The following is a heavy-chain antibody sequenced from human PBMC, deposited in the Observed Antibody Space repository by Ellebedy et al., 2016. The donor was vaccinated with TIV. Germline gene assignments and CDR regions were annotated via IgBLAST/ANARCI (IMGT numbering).Heavy chain of an antibody. CDR3: ARSTQGYCSGGSCYFLDY. D-gene: IGHD2-15*01. CDR1: GYTFTSYY. V-gene: IGHV1-46*04. J-gene: IGHJ4*02. CDR2: INPSGGST. Sequence: ASVKVSCKASGYTFTSYYMQWVRQAPGQGLEWMGIINPSGGSTSYAQKLQGRVTMTRDTSTSTVYMELSSLRSEDTAVYYCARSTQGYCSGGSCYFLDYWGQGTLVTVSS.